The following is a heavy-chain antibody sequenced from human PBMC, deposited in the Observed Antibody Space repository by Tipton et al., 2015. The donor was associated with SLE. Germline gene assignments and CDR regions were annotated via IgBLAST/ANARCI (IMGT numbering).Heavy chain of an antibody. Sequence: TLSLTCTVSGGSISDFYWSWVRQPPGKPLEWIAYIYTRETSSYNPSLNSRVMISVDTSKKQFSLKLSSVTAADTAVYYCARVPHGSEAYYMDVWGKGTTVTVSS. J-gene: IGHJ6*03. CDR1: GGSISDFY. D-gene: IGHD3-10*01. CDR3: ARVPHGSEAYYMDV. V-gene: IGHV4-4*08. CDR2: IYTRETS.